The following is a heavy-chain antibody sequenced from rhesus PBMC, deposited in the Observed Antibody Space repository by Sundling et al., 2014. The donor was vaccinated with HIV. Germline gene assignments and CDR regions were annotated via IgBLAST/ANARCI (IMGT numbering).Heavy chain of an antibody. CDR2: ISGTSGST. D-gene: IGHD4-29*01. Sequence: QVQLQESGPGLVKPSETLSLTCAVSGGSFGAYYWGWIRQPPGKGLEWIGYISGTSGSTDYNPSLKSRVTISKDTSKNQFSLKLNSVTAADTAVYYCARDLHGTTDYWGQGVLVTVSS. CDR1: GGSFGAYY. CDR3: ARDLHGTTDY. V-gene: IGHV4-165*01. J-gene: IGHJ4*01.